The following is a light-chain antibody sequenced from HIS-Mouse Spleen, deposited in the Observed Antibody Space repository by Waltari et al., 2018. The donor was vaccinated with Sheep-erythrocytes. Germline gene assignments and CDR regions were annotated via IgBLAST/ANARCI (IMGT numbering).Light chain of an antibody. CDR3: QQSYSTPYS. CDR1: QSISSY. CDR2: AAS. J-gene: IGKJ2*01. Sequence: DIQMTQSPSSLSASVGDRVTITCRASQSISSYLHWYQRKPGKAPKLLIYAASSLQSGVPSRLIGSGSGTDFTLTISSLQPEDFATYYCQQSYSTPYSFGQGTKLKIK. V-gene: IGKV1-39*01.